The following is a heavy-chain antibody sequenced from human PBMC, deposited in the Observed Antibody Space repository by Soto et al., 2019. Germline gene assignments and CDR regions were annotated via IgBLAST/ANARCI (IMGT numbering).Heavy chain of an antibody. CDR1: GYTFTHYY. CDR2: INPASGST. Sequence: QVQLVQSGAEVKKPGASVKVSCRTSGYTFTHYYIHWVRQAPGQGLEWLAIINPASGSTNYAQDLQGRVTLTMDTSTTTVYMELSGLRAEEKAIFSCARDLAAGDHWGQGTLVTVSS. D-gene: IGHD6-13*01. CDR3: ARDLAAGDH. V-gene: IGHV1-46*01. J-gene: IGHJ4*02.